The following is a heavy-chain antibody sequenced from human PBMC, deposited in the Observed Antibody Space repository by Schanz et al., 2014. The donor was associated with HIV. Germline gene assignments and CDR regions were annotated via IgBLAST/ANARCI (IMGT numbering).Heavy chain of an antibody. CDR2: INSNEGTT. CDR3: AKDRNYYDNRYIGKGNYYYYYGMDV. Sequence: VQLVESGGGVVQPGRSLRLSCAASGFTFNSYGMHWVRQAPGKGLVWVSRINSNEGTTDYADSVKGRFTISRDNAKNTLYLQMNSLRAEDTAVYYCAKDRNYYDNRYIGKGNYYYYYGMDVWGQGTTVTVSS. J-gene: IGHJ6*02. CDR1: GFTFNSYG. V-gene: IGHV3-74*01. D-gene: IGHD3-22*01.